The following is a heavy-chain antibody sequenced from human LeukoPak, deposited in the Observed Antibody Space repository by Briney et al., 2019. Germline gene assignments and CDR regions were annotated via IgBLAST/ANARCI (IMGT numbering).Heavy chain of an antibody. CDR2: VTGSGDST. V-gene: IGHV3-23*01. D-gene: IGHD2/OR15-2a*01. Sequence: GGSLRLSCAASGFTFTNYAMSWVRQAPGKGLEWVSTVTGSGDSTFYAVSVKGRFTISRDNSKNTLFLQMNSRRAEATAVYYCAKARGNYFTHLDYWGQGTLVTVSS. CDR1: GFTFTNYA. CDR3: AKARGNYFTHLDY. J-gene: IGHJ4*02.